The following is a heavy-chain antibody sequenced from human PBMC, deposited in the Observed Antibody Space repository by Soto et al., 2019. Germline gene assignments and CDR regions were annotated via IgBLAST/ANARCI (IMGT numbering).Heavy chain of an antibody. Sequence: PSETLSLTCTVSGASVNDYYWNFFRQPLVKGLEWIGFIHYTGSRIFNPSLQSRVTMSVDVSQNQFSLRLTSVTAADTAIYYCARWGHPAVKAFDIWGQGTTVTVSS. CDR3: ARWGHPAVKAFDI. CDR1: GASVNDYY. CDR2: IHYTGSR. V-gene: IGHV4-59*02. J-gene: IGHJ3*02. D-gene: IGHD3-16*01.